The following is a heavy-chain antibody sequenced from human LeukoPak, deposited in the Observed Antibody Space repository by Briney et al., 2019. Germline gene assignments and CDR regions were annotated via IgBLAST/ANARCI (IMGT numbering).Heavy chain of an antibody. CDR3: ATDGMVRGPDAWFDS. Sequence: PSETLSLTCAVYGGSFSGYYWSWIRQPPGKRLEWIGEINHSGSTNYNPSLKSRVTMSVDTSKNQFSLKLSSVTAADTAVYYCATDGMVRGPDAWFDSWGQGTLVTVSS. CDR2: INHSGST. V-gene: IGHV4-34*01. D-gene: IGHD3-10*01. J-gene: IGHJ5*01. CDR1: GGSFSGYY.